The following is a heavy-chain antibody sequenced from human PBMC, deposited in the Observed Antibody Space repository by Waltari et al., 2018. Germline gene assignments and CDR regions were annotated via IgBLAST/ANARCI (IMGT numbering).Heavy chain of an antibody. V-gene: IGHV4-34*01. CDR1: GGSFSGYS. CDR2: INHSGST. J-gene: IGHJ4*02. CDR3: ARGGDIVVVPAAMRSPSIPRY. D-gene: IGHD2-2*01. Sequence: QVQLQQWGAGLLKPSATLSLTCAVYGGSFSGYSWRWIRQPPGKGLGWIGEINHSGSTNYNPSLKSRVTISVDTSKNQFSLKLSSVTAADTAVYYCARGGDIVVVPAAMRSPSIPRYWGQGTLVTVSS.